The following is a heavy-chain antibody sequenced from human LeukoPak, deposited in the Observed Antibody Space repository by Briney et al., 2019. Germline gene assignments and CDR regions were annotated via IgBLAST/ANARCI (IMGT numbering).Heavy chain of an antibody. CDR3: ATGGWLRRDY. V-gene: IGHV1-46*01. J-gene: IGHJ4*02. CDR2: INPSGGST. D-gene: IGHD5-12*01. CDR1: GYTLTELS. Sequence: ASVKVSCKVSGYTLTELSMHWVRQAPGQGLEWMGIINPSGGSTSYAQKFQGRVTMTRDTSTSTVYMELSSLRSEDTAVYYCATGGWLRRDYWGQGTLVTVSS.